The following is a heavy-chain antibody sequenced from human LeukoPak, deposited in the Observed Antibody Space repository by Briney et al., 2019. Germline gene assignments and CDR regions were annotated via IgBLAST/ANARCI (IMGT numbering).Heavy chain of an antibody. J-gene: IGHJ4*02. Sequence: GGSLRLSCAASGFTFSSYAMSWVRQAPGKGLEWVSAISGSGGSTYYADSVKGRFTISRDNSKNTLYLQMNSLRAEDTAVYYCATGTHYDILPHWGQGTLVTVSS. V-gene: IGHV3-23*01. CDR2: ISGSGGST. D-gene: IGHD3-9*01. CDR3: ATGTHYDILPH. CDR1: GFTFSSYA.